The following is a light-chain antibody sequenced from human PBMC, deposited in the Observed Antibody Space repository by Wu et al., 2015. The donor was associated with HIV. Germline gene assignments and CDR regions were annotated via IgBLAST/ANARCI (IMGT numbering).Light chain of an antibody. J-gene: IGKJ2*03. CDR2: KAS. CDR1: QSISNW. CDR3: QQYDSFSYS. Sequence: DIQMTQSPSTLSASVGGRVTITCRASQSISNWLAWYQQKPGKAPKLLIYKASDLESGVPSRFSGSGSGTEFTLTISSLQPDDFATYYCQQYDSFSYSFGQGTKLQIK. V-gene: IGKV1-5*03.